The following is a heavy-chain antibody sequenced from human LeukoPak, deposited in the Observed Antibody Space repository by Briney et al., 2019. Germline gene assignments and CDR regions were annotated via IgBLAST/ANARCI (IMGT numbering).Heavy chain of an antibody. J-gene: IGHJ3*02. Sequence: SETLSLTCTVSGGSISSYYWSWIRQPPGKGLEWIGYIYYSGSTNYNPSLKSRVTISVDTSKNQFSLKLSSVTAADTAVYYCARGGYDFDIWGQGTMVTVSS. CDR2: IYYSGST. V-gene: IGHV4-59*01. CDR1: GGSISSYY. CDR3: ARGGYDFDI. D-gene: IGHD5-18*01.